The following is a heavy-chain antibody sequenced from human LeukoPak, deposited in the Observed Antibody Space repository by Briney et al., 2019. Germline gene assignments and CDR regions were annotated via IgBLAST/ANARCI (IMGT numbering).Heavy chain of an antibody. V-gene: IGHV4-38-2*01. CDR3: ARNTSLTTLKGGWFDP. D-gene: IGHD4-11*01. CDR2: IYHSGYA. CDR1: GYSINSGYS. J-gene: IGHJ5*02. Sequence: SETLSLTCAVSGYSINSGYSWTWLRQRPGKGLEWIGNIYHSGYAYYNPSLKSRVTISLDASKNQFSLRLSSVTAADTAVYYCARNTSLTTLKGGWFDPWGQGTLVTVSS.